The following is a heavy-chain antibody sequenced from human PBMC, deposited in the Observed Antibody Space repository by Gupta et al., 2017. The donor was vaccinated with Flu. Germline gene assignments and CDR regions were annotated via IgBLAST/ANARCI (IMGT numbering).Heavy chain of an antibody. V-gene: IGHV1-2*06. J-gene: IGHJ4*02. Sequence: YIPWVRQVPGQGLEWMGRFNPDSGRTKLAQTFQDRVTMTGDTSITTAYMELSRLTSDDTAVYYCARVSYCSTTSCFQPFDSWGQGSLVTVSS. CDR2: FNPDSGRT. D-gene: IGHD2-2*01. CDR1: Y. CDR3: ARVSYCSTTSCFQPFDS.